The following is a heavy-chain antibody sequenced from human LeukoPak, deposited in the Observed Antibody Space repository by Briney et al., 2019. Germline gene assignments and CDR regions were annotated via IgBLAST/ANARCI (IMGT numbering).Heavy chain of an antibody. V-gene: IGHV1-69*04. CDR2: IIPIFGIA. CDR3: ASPKGYYYDKANAFDI. J-gene: IGHJ3*02. CDR1: GGTFSSYA. Sequence: ASVKVSWKASGGTFSSYAISWVRQAPEQGLEWMGRIIPIFGIANYAQKFQGRVTITADKSTSTAYMELSSLRSEDTAVYYCASPKGYYYDKANAFDIWGQGTMVTVSS. D-gene: IGHD3-22*01.